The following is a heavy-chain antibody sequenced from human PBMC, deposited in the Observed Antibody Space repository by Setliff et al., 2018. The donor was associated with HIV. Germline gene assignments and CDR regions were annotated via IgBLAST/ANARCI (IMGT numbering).Heavy chain of an antibody. J-gene: IGHJ4*02. CDR2: INAANGKT. CDR3: ARGVIRGVISQGGLDY. V-gene: IGHV1-3*01. CDR1: GFTFTAYA. Sequence: ASVKVSCKSSGFTFTAYAVHWVRQAPGQRPEWMGWINAANGKTRYPQRFEARVTITMDTGASTAYMELNSLRSEDSAVYYCARGVIRGVISQGGLDYWGPGTLVTVSS. D-gene: IGHD3-10*01.